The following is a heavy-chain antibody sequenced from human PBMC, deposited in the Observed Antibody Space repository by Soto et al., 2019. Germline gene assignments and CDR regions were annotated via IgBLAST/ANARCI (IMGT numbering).Heavy chain of an antibody. V-gene: IGHV1-3*01. Sequence: GGSVKVSCQASGYTFTSYAMHWVRQAPGQRLEWMGWINAGNGNTKYSQKFQGRVTITRDTSASTAYMELSSLRSEDTAVYYCARVRPPNWFDPWGQGTLVTVSS. J-gene: IGHJ5*02. CDR2: INAGNGNT. CDR3: ARVRPPNWFDP. CDR1: GYTFTSYA.